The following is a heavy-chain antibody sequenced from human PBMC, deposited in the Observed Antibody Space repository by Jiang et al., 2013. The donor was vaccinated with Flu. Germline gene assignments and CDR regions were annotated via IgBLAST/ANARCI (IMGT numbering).Heavy chain of an antibody. V-gene: IGHV1-18*01. CDR2: ISVHNGHT. CDR1: GYPFSSYA. Sequence: QLVESGAEVKRPGASVKVSCKASGYPFSSYAIAWVRQAPGQGLEWMGWISVHNGHTNYAQDFQGRVTMATDTSTNTAYLELRGLTSDDTADYYCATLEANFDSSDFFVAYWGQGTLVSVSS. J-gene: IGHJ4*02. D-gene: IGHD3-22*01. CDR3: ATLEANFDSSDFFVAY.